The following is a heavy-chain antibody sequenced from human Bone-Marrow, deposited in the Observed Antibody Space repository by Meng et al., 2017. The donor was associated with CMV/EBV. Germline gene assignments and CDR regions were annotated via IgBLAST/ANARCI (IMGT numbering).Heavy chain of an antibody. D-gene: IGHD2-2*02. CDR2: IYSGGST. J-gene: IGHJ6*02. CDR1: GFTVSSNY. Sequence: GGSLRLSCAASGFTVSSNYMSWVRQAPGKGLEWVSVIYSGGSTYYADSVKGRFTISRDNSKNTLYLQMNSLRAEDTAVYYCARDNIVVVPAAITYYYYYGMDVCGQGTTVTVSS. CDR3: ARDNIVVVPAAITYYYYYGMDV. V-gene: IGHV3-53*01.